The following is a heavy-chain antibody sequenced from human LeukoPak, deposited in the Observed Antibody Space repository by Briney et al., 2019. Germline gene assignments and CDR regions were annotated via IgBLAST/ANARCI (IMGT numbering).Heavy chain of an antibody. Sequence: PGGSLRLSCAASGFTFSDYYMSWIRQAPGKGLEWVSYISSSGSTIYYADSVKGRFTISRDNSKNTLYLQMNSLRAEDTAVYYCAKRSGVAGTGYFDYWGQGTLVTVSS. V-gene: IGHV3-11*04. CDR2: ISSSGSTI. CDR3: AKRSGVAGTGYFDY. CDR1: GFTFSDYY. J-gene: IGHJ4*02. D-gene: IGHD6-19*01.